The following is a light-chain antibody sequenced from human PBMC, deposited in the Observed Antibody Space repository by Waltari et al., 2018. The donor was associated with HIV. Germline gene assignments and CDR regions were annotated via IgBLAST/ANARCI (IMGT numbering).Light chain of an antibody. CDR2: GAS. V-gene: IGKV3-15*01. CDR3: QQYNDCPLT. CDR1: QGVSSN. Sequence: EVVMKQSPATLSVSPGEGVTLSCRASQGVSSNLAWHQQKPGQAPRLLIYGASTMATGIPSRFSGSGAGTEFTLTISSLQSEDSAVYYCQQYNDCPLTFGGGTKVEIK. J-gene: IGKJ4*01.